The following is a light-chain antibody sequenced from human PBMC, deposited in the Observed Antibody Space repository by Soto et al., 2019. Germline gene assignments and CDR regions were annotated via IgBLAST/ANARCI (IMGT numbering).Light chain of an antibody. V-gene: IGKV1-39*01. CDR2: AAS. CDR1: QSISNF. Sequence: DIQMTQSPSSLSASVGDRVTITCRASQSISNFLHWYQQKPGKAPKLLIYAASRVQSGVPSSFSGSGSGTVFSITISSLQPEDFATYYCQQGYNAPRTFGQGTKVEIK. CDR3: QQGYNAPRT. J-gene: IGKJ1*01.